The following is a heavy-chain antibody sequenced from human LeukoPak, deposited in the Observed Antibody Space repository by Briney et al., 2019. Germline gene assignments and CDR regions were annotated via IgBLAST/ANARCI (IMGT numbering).Heavy chain of an antibody. V-gene: IGHV3-11*01. Sequence: GGSLRLSCAASGFTFSDYYMSWIRQAPGKGLEWVSYISSSGSTIYYADSVKGRFTISRDNAKNSLYLQMNSLRAEDTAVYYCARIAARPPWSDYYYYYYMDVWGKGTTVTVSS. CDR1: GFTFSDYY. CDR2: ISSSGSTI. CDR3: ARIAARPPWSDYYYYYYMDV. D-gene: IGHD6-6*01. J-gene: IGHJ6*03.